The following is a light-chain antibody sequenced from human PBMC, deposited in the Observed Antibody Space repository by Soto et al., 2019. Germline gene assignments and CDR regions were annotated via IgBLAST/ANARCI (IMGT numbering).Light chain of an antibody. J-gene: IGLJ2*01. CDR2: DVS. Sequence: QSVLTQPASVSGSPGQSFTLSCTGTRSDVGCSNYVSWYQENPGKAPKLMIYDVSNRPSGVSNRFSGSESGNTASLTISGLQAEYVADYYCNSYTSASTVVFGGGIKLTVL. CDR1: RSDVGCSNY. V-gene: IGLV2-14*01. CDR3: NSYTSASTVV.